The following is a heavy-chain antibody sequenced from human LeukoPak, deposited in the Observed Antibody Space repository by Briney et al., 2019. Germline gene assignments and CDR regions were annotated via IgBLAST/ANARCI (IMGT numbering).Heavy chain of an antibody. CDR1: GGTFSSYA. D-gene: IGHD3-3*01. J-gene: IGHJ4*02. V-gene: IGHV1-69*13. Sequence: SVKVSCKASGGTFSSYAISWVRQAPGQGLEWMGGIIPIFGTANYAQKFQGRDTITADESTSTAYMELSSLRSEDTAVYYCARETVEYDFWSGYLWDWGQGTLVTVSS. CDR2: IIPIFGTA. CDR3: ARETVEYDFWSGYLWD.